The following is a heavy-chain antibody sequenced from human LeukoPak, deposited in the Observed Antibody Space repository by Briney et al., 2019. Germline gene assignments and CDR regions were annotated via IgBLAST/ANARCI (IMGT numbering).Heavy chain of an antibody. V-gene: IGHV3-73*01. D-gene: IGHD1-26*01. CDR1: GFTLSDSA. J-gene: IGHJ5*02. CDR3: TRDRGTYNWLDP. CDR2: IDRPAKSYAT. Sequence: PGGSLKLPCAASGFTLSDSAIHWVRQASGKGLEWVGLIDRPAKSYATAYGASVGGRFTISRDDSKNTAYLQMDSLKTEDTALYYCTRDRGTYNWLDPWGQGTLVTVSS.